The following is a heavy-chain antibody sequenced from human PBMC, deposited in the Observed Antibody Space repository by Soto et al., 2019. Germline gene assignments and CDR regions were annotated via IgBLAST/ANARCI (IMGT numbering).Heavy chain of an antibody. J-gene: IGHJ4*02. CDR2: ISAYNGST. CDR1: GYTFTSYG. V-gene: IGHV1-18*01. CDR3: ARSMAVAGPTGHFDY. D-gene: IGHD6-19*01. Sequence: ASVKVSCKASGYTFTSYGISWVRQAPGQGLEWMGWISAYNGSTNYAQKLQGRVTMTTDTSTSTAYMELRSLRSDDTAVYYCARSMAVAGPTGHFDYWGQGTLVTVSS.